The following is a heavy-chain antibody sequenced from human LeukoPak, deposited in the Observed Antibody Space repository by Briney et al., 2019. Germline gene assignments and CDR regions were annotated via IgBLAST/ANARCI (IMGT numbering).Heavy chain of an antibody. D-gene: IGHD6-19*01. V-gene: IGHV3-30-3*01. J-gene: IGHJ4*02. CDR2: LSSDGTDK. CDR3: AKDLSGAADYYFEY. Sequence: GGSLRLSCAASGFTFSRYPMHWVRQAPGKGLEWVAVLSSDGTDKHHADSVKGRFTISRDNSKNTLYLQMNSLRGDDTAVYYCAKDLSGAADYYFEYWGQGTLVTVSS. CDR1: GFTFSRYP.